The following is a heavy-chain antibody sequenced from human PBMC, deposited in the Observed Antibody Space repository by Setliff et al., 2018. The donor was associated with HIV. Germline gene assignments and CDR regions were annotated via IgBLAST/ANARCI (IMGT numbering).Heavy chain of an antibody. CDR1: GGSFSGYY. CDR3: ARTRDCSSSGCFYHAFDM. J-gene: IGHJ3*02. V-gene: IGHV4-4*09. CDR2: IYSSGNT. Sequence: PSETLSLTCAVDGGSFSGYYWSWIRQPPGKGLEWIGYIYSSGNTNYNPSLKSRVIISVDTSKNQFSLKLSSVTAADTAVYYCARTRDCSSSGCFYHAFDMWGQGTMVTVSS. D-gene: IGHD2-2*01.